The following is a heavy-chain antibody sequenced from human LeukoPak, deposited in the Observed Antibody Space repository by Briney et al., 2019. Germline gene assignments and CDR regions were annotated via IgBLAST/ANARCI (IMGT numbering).Heavy chain of an antibody. D-gene: IGHD3-16*02. Sequence: GASVKVSCKASGYTFTSYGISWVRQAPGQGLEWMGWISAYNGNTNYAQKLQGRVTMTTDTSTSTAYMELRSLRSDDTAVYYCARVYGDYVWGSYRSYYFDYWGQGTLVTVSS. J-gene: IGHJ4*02. CDR2: ISAYNGNT. CDR3: ARVYGDYVWGSYRSYYFDY. V-gene: IGHV1-18*01. CDR1: GYTFTSYG.